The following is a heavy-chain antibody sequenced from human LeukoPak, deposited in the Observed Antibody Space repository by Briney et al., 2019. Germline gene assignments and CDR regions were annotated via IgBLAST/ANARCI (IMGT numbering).Heavy chain of an antibody. CDR1: GGSINSYY. V-gene: IGHV4-59*12. Sequence: SETLSLTCTVSGGSINSYYRSWIRQPPGKGLEWIVYVHYSGSTNYNPSLKSRVTISVDTSKNHFSLKLSSVAAADTAVYYCAREGVSSGGAGAFDIWGQGTMVAVSS. D-gene: IGHD6-19*01. CDR3: AREGVSSGGAGAFDI. J-gene: IGHJ3*02. CDR2: VHYSGST.